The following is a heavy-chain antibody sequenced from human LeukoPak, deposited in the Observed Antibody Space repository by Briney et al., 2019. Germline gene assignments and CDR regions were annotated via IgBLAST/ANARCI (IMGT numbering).Heavy chain of an antibody. J-gene: IGHJ5*02. CDR3: ARETGSRFDP. V-gene: IGHV4-34*01. CDR2: INHSGST. CDR1: GGSFSGYY. Sequence: PSETLSLTCAVYGGSFSGYYWSWIRQPPGKGLEWIGEINHSGSTNYNPSLKSRVTMSVDTSKNQFSLKLSSVTAADTAMYYCARETGSRFDPWGQGTLVTVSS. D-gene: IGHD3-9*01.